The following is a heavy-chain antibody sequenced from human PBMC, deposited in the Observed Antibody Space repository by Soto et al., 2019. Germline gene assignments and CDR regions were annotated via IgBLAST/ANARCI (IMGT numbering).Heavy chain of an antibody. V-gene: IGHV4-34*01. D-gene: IGHD2-15*01. J-gene: IGHJ4*02. CDR1: GGSFSGYY. Sequence: QVQLQQWGAGLLKPSETLSLTCAVYGGSFSGYYWSWIRQPPGKGLEWIGEINHSGSTNYNPSLKSRVTISVDTSKNQCSLKLSSVTAADTAVYYCARGGGYCSGGSCYLNLDYWGQGTLVTVSS. CDR3: ARGGGYCSGGSCYLNLDY. CDR2: INHSGST.